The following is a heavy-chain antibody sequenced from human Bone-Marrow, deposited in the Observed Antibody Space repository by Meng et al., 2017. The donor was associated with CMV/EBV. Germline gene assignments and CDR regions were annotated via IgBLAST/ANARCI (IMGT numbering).Heavy chain of an antibody. CDR1: GGSVSSGSYY. CDR2: IYYSGST. J-gene: IGHJ4*02. Sequence: SETLSLTCTVSGGSVSSGSYYWSWIRQPPGKGLEWIGYIYYSGSTNYNPSLKSRVTISVDTSKNQFSLKLSSVTAADTAVYYCATGGLYYYDSGWGQGTLVTFSS. CDR3: ATGGLYYYDSG. D-gene: IGHD3-10*01. V-gene: IGHV4-61*01.